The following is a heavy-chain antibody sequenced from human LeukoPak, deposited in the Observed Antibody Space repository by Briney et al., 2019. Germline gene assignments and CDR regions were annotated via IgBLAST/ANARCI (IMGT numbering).Heavy chain of an antibody. CDR3: AKGTSSWHEFDY. D-gene: IGHD6-13*01. CDR2: ISSSGSTI. J-gene: IGHJ4*02. V-gene: IGHV3-48*03. CDR1: GFTFSSYE. Sequence: GGSLRLSCAASGFTFSSYEMNWVRQAPGKGLEWVSYISSSGSTIYYADSVKGRFTISRDNAKNSLYLQMNSLRAEDTALYYCAKGTSSWHEFDYWGQGTLVTVSS.